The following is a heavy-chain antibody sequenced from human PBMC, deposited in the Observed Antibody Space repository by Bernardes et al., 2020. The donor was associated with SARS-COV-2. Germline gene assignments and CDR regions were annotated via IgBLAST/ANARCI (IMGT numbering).Heavy chain of an antibody. CDR1: GFTFGSAW. D-gene: IGHD2-8*01. CDR2: INPDGSST. Sequence: GGSLRLSCAASGFTFGSAWFHWCRRAPGKGLVWVSRINPDGSSTNYADSVKGRFTISRDNAKNMLFLQMSGLRAEDTAMYYCARDLGYCTNGVCSPWGQGTLVTVSS. CDR3: ARDLGYCTNGVCSP. V-gene: IGHV3-74*01. J-gene: IGHJ5*02.